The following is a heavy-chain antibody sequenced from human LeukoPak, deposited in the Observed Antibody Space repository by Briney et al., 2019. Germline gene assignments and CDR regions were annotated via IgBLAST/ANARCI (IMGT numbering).Heavy chain of an antibody. CDR3: ARVPPALGLWFGESESQFDY. Sequence: GASVKVSCKASGYTFTSYYMHWVRQAPGQGLEWMGIINPSGGSTSYAQKFQGRVTMTRDMSTSTVYMELSSLRSEDTAVYYCARVPPALGLWFGESESQFDYWGQGTLVTVSS. D-gene: IGHD3-10*01. CDR1: GYTFTSYY. J-gene: IGHJ4*02. V-gene: IGHV1-46*01. CDR2: INPSGGST.